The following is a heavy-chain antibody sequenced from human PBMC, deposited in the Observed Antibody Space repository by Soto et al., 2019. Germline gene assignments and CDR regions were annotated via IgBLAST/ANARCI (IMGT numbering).Heavy chain of an antibody. V-gene: IGHV4-31*03. CDR1: GGSISSGGYY. CDR3: GFGRFPSPVFDI. J-gene: IGHJ3*02. Sequence: QVQLQESGPGLVKPSQTLSLTCTVSGGSISSGGYYWSWIRQHPGKGLEWIGYIYYSGSTYYNPSLKRRVTISVDTSKNQFSLKLSSLTAADTAVYYCGFGRFPSPVFDIWGQGTMVTVSS. CDR2: IYYSGST. D-gene: IGHD3-10*01.